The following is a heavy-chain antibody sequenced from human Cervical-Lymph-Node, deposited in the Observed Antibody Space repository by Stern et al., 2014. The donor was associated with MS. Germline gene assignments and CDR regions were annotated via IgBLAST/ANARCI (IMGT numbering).Heavy chain of an antibody. CDR3: ASLDCSGGSCFDY. J-gene: IGHJ4*02. Sequence: MQLVESGAEVKKPGSSVKVPCKASGGTFSSYAISWVRQAPGQGLELMGGILPIFGTANYAQKFQGRVTITADKSTSTAYMELSSLRSEDTAVYYCASLDCSGGSCFDYWGQGTLVTVSS. D-gene: IGHD2-15*01. CDR2: ILPIFGTA. CDR1: GGTFSSYA. V-gene: IGHV1-69*06.